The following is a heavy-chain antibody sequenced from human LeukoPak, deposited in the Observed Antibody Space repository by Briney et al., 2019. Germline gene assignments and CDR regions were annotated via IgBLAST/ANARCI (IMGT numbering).Heavy chain of an antibody. V-gene: IGHV3-7*01. J-gene: IGHJ6*03. CDR1: GFTFSSYW. Sequence: GGSLRLSCAASGFTFSSYWMSWVRQAPGKGLEWVASIKQDGSEKYYVDSVKGRFTISRDNAKNSLYLQMNSLRAEDTAVYYCARGGKGDLEWLLTNRDYYYYYYMDVWGKGTTVTVSS. CDR2: IKQDGSEK. CDR3: ARGGKGDLEWLLTNRDYYYYYYMDV. D-gene: IGHD3-3*01.